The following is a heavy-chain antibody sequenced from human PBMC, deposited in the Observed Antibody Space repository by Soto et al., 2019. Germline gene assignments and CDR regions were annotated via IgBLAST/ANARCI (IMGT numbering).Heavy chain of an antibody. J-gene: IGHJ4*02. CDR3: AKAPGRHWNDGWEFDY. Sequence: GGSLRLSCAASGFTFSSYGMHWVRQAPGKGLEWVAVISYDGSNKYYADSVKGRFTISRDNSKNTLYLQMNSLRAEDTAVYYCAKAPGRHWNDGWEFDYWGQGTLVTVSS. CDR1: GFTFSSYG. CDR2: ISYDGSNK. D-gene: IGHD1-1*01. V-gene: IGHV3-30*18.